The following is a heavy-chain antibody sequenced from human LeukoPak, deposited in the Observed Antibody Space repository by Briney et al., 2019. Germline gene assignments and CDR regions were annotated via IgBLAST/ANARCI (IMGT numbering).Heavy chain of an antibody. J-gene: IGHJ4*02. CDR1: GFAFSIYA. V-gene: IGHV3-23*01. CDR2: ISGSGDST. CDR3: AKNGVVGATLVDY. Sequence: GGSLRLSCAPSGFAFSIYAMRWVRRAPGQGLEWISSISGSGDSTYYAQSVKGRFSISRDNAKNTLYLQMNSLRAEDTAVYYCAKNGVVGATLVDYWGQGTLVTVSS. D-gene: IGHD1-26*01.